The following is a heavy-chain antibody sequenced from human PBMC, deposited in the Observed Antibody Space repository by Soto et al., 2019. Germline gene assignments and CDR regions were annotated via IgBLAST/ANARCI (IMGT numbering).Heavy chain of an antibody. Sequence: GALRRSCAASGFTFSSYSMNWVRQAPGKGLEWVSYISSSSSTIYYADSVKGRFTISRDNAKNSLYLQMNSLRAEDTAVYYCARGSTPPVSGGYYSPLYHSGPGILGTVSS. CDR3: ARGSTPPVSGGYYSPLYH. V-gene: IGHV3-48*01. CDR2: ISSSSSTI. J-gene: IGHJ5*02. D-gene: IGHD3-22*01. CDR1: GFTFSSYS.